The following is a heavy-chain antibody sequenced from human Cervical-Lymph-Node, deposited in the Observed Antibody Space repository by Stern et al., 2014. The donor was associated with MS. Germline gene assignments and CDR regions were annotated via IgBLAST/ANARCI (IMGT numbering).Heavy chain of an antibody. Sequence: QVQLQQWGAGLLKPSETLSLTCAVYGGSFSGYYWSWIRQPPGKGLEWIGEINHSGNTNYNPSLKSRVTISVDTSKNQFSLKLSSVTAADTAVYYCARAPPQQLVQDNWFDPWGQGTLVTVSS. CDR2: INHSGNT. V-gene: IGHV4-34*01. CDR1: GGSFSGYY. J-gene: IGHJ5*02. D-gene: IGHD6-13*01. CDR3: ARAPPQQLVQDNWFDP.